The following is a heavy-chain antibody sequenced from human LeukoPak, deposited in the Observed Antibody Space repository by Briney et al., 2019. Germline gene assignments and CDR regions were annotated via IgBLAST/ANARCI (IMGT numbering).Heavy chain of an antibody. CDR3: ASGPGYCSSTSCYTSGDYYYYGMDV. J-gene: IGHJ6*02. CDR2: IIPILGIA. V-gene: IGHV1-69*04. Sequence: ASVKVSCKASGGTFSSYAISWVRQAPGQGLEWMGRIIPILGIANYAQKFQGRVTITADKSTSTAYMELSSLRSEDTAVYYCASGPGYCSSTSCYTSGDYYYYGMDVWGQGTTVTVSS. CDR1: GGTFSSYA. D-gene: IGHD2-2*01.